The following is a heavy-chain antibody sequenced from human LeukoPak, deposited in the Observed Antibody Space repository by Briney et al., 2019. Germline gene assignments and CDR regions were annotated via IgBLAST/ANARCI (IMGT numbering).Heavy chain of an antibody. J-gene: IGHJ3*02. D-gene: IGHD2-15*01. CDR1: GFTFSDYW. Sequence: GGSLRLSCSASGFTFSDYWMSWVRLAPGKGLEWVANIKQDASVKDYVDSVKGRFTVSRDNAESSLFVQMSSLRVEDTAVYYCARCRYSSAGCSFDIWGQGTMVTVSP. V-gene: IGHV3-7*03. CDR3: ARCRYSSAGCSFDI. CDR2: IKQDASVK.